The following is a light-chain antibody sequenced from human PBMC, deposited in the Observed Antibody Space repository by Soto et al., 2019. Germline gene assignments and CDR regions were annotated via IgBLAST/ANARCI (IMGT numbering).Light chain of an antibody. CDR2: EVD. CDR3: SSYAGSNTLV. V-gene: IGLV2-8*01. CDR1: SSDIGAYDH. J-gene: IGLJ2*01. Sequence: QSALTQPPSASGSPGQSVTVSCTGTSSDIGAYDHVSWHQQHPGKAPKVIIYEVDKRPSGVPNRFSGSKSGNTVSLTVSGLQAEDEADYYCSSYAGSNTLVFGGGTKVTVL.